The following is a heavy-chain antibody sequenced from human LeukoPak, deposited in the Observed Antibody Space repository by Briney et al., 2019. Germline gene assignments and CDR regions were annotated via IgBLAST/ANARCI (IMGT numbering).Heavy chain of an antibody. D-gene: IGHD3-10*01. J-gene: IGHJ4*02. CDR3: ARDRGGYGSGSYQPIDY. CDR1: GGSISSSNW. CDR2: IYHSGST. Sequence: SGTLSLTCAVSGGSISSSNWWSWVRQPPGKGLEWIGEIYHSGSTNYNPSLKSRVTISVDKSKNQFSLKLSSVTAADTAVYYCARDRGGYGSGSYQPIDYWGQGTLVTISS. V-gene: IGHV4-4*02.